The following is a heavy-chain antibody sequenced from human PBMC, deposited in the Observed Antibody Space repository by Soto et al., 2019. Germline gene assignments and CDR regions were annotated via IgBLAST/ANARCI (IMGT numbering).Heavy chain of an antibody. V-gene: IGHV4-34*01. J-gene: IGHJ5*02. Sequence: SETLSLTCAVYGGSFSGYYWSWIRQPPGKGLEWIGEINHSGSTNYNPSLKSRVTISVDTSKNQFSLKLSSVTAADTAVYYCATYKVVTRWLDPWGEGNLVTVS. D-gene: IGHD2-21*02. CDR2: INHSGST. CDR1: GGSFSGYY. CDR3: ATYKVVTRWLDP.